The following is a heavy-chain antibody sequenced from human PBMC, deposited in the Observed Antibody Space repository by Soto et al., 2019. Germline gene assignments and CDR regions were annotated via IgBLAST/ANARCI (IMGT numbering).Heavy chain of an antibody. CDR2: INWNSGTL. CDR3: GKDGDYGDYEGGLGEAYDV. J-gene: IGHJ3*01. D-gene: IGHD4-17*01. CDR1: GLNFAKYA. V-gene: IGHV3-9*01. Sequence: EVQLVESGGGLVQPGGSLRLSCTASGLNFAKYAMNWVRQAPGRGLECVSGINWNSGTLDYADSVKGRFTISRDNARKSLYLQMHRLSDDDTALYYCGKDGDYGDYEGGLGEAYDVWGRGTMVTVSS.